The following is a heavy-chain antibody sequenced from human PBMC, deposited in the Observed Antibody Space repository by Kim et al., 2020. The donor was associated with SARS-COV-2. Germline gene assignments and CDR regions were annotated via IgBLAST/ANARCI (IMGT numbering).Heavy chain of an antibody. V-gene: IGHV3-7*01. D-gene: IGHD6-19*01. J-gene: IGHJ4*02. CDR3: ARVRRQWLGFDY. Sequence: YVDSGKGRFTISRDNAKNSLYLQMNSLRAEDTAVYYCARVRRQWLGFDYWGQGTLVTVSS.